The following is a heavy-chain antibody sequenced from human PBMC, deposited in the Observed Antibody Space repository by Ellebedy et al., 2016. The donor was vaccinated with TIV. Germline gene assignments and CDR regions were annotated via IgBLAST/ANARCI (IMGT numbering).Heavy chain of an antibody. J-gene: IGHJ6*02. CDR3: ARYRVAARLVSGSYYYGMDV. CDR1: GYTFTSYG. D-gene: IGHD6-6*01. CDR2: ISAYNGNT. V-gene: IGHV1-18*01. Sequence: AASVKVSCKASGYTFTSYGISWVRQAPGQGLEWMGWISAYNGNTNYAQKRQGRVTMTTDTSTSTAYMELRSLRSDDTDVYYCARYRVAARLVSGSYYYGMDVWGQGTTVTVSS.